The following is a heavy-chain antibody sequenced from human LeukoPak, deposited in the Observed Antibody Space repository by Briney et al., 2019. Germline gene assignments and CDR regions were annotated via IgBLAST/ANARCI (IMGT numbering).Heavy chain of an antibody. CDR1: GFTFSSYS. CDR3: ARDYYDSSGYIYFDY. D-gene: IGHD3-22*01. J-gene: IGHJ4*02. V-gene: IGHV3-21*01. Sequence: GGSLRLSCAASGFTFSSYSMNWVRQAPGKGLEWVSSISSSSSYIYYADSVKGRFTISRDNAKNSLYLQMNSLRAEDTAVYYCARDYYDSSGYIYFDYWGQGTLVTVSS. CDR2: ISSSSSYI.